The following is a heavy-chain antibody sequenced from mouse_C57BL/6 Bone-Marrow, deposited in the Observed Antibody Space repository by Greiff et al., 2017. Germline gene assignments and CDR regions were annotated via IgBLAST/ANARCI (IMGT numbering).Heavy chain of an antibody. V-gene: IGHV1-56*01. Sequence: QVQLQQSGPELVRPGASVKISCKAPGYTFTSHWMQWVRQRPGQGLEWIGEIFPGSGSTYYNEKFKGKATLTVDTSSSTAYMQHSSLSSEDSAVSFCARPAYYNNYVDSYWGQGNLDTVSA. D-gene: IGHD2-5*01. J-gene: IGHJ3*01. CDR2: IFPGSGST. CDR3: ARPAYYNNYVDSY. CDR1: GYTFTSHW.